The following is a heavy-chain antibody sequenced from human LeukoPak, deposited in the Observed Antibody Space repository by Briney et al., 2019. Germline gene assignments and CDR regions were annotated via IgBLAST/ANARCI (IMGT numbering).Heavy chain of an antibody. CDR1: GGSISSYS. V-gene: IGHV4-59*12. D-gene: IGHD3-10*01. Sequence: SETLSLTCTVSGGSISSYSWSWVRLPPGRGLEWIGYVYYSGSTTYNPSLKSRVTISLDTSNNQFSLKLSSVTAADTAVYYCAGDYGSGSYRFDYWGQGTLVTVSS. CDR3: AGDYGSGSYRFDY. J-gene: IGHJ4*02. CDR2: VYYSGST.